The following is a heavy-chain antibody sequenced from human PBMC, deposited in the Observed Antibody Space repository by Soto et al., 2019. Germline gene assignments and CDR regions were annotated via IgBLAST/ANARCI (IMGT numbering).Heavy chain of an antibody. D-gene: IGHD2-2*01. CDR3: ARALAYCGRTDCYPLDS. J-gene: IGHJ4*02. Sequence: SVKVSCKASGGTFSIYPISWVRQAPGQGLEWMGGIIPMFGTTNYAQKFQGRVTITADTSNNQFSLQLNSVTPEDSAVYYCARALAYCGRTDCYPLDSWGQGTLVTVSS. V-gene: IGHV1-69*06. CDR1: GGTFSIYP. CDR2: IIPMFGTT.